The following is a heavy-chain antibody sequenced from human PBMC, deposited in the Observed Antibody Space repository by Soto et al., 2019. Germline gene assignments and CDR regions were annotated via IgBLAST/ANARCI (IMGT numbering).Heavy chain of an antibody. J-gene: IGHJ4*02. CDR1: GFTFSSYW. Sequence: GGSLRLSCAASGFTFSSYWMSWVRQAPGKGLEWVANIKQDGSEKYYVDSVRGRFTISRDNAKNSLYLQMNSLRAEDTAVYYSARDLDDSSGYYQDYWGQGTLVTVSS. D-gene: IGHD3-22*01. CDR3: ARDLDDSSGYYQDY. V-gene: IGHV3-7*05. CDR2: IKQDGSEK.